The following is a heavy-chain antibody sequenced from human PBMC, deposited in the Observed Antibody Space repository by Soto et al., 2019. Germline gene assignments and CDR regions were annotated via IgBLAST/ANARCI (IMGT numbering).Heavy chain of an antibody. CDR3: ARDRGGLLEWERMQGYGMDV. CDR2: INSDGSST. D-gene: IGHD3-3*01. J-gene: IGHJ6*04. CDR1: GFTFSSYW. Sequence: GGSLRLSCAASGFTFSSYWMHWVRQAPGKGLVWVSRINSDGSSTSYADSVKGRFTISRDNAKNTLYLQMNSLRAEDTAVYYCARDRGGLLEWERMQGYGMDVWGKGTTVTVSS. V-gene: IGHV3-74*01.